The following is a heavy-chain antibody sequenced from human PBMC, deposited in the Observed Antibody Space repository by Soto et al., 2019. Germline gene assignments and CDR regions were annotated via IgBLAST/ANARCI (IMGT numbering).Heavy chain of an antibody. CDR3: ACARDGYIDY. J-gene: IGHJ4*02. Sequence: GGSLKISRKGSGNSFSSFWIARVRQMPGKGLEWMGIIYPGDSDTRYSPSFQGQVTISADKSISAAYVQWSSLKASDTAMYYCACARDGYIDYWGQGTLVTVSS. CDR1: GNSFSSFW. CDR2: IYPGDSDT. V-gene: IGHV5-51*01.